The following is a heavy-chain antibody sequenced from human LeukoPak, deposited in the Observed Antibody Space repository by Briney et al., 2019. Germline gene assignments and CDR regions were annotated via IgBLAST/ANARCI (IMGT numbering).Heavy chain of an antibody. CDR2: IYTSGST. CDR3: ARDRYRVVAGPFDY. D-gene: IGHD6-19*01. V-gene: IGHV4-4*07. Sequence: SETLSLTCTVSGGSISSYYWSWIRQPAGKGLEWIGRIYTSGSTNYNPSLKSRVTMSVDTSKNQSSLKLSSVTAADTAVYYCARDRYRVVAGPFDYWGQGTLVTVSS. J-gene: IGHJ4*02. CDR1: GGSISSYY.